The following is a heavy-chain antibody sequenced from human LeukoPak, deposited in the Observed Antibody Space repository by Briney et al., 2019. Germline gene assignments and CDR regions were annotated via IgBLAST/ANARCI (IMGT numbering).Heavy chain of an antibody. CDR2: ISTYNGET. CDR1: GYTFTSYG. V-gene: IGHV1-18*01. CDR3: ARDTALTNTAMDY. Sequence: ASVKVSCKASGYTFTSYGINWVRQAPAQGLEWMGWISTYNGETIYAQKLQGRVTMTTDTSTSTAYMELRSLSSDNSAVYYCARDTALTNTAMDYWGQGTLVTVSS. D-gene: IGHD2-8*01. J-gene: IGHJ4*02.